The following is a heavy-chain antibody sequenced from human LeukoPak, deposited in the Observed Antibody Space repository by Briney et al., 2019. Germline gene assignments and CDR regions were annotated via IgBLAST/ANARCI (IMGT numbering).Heavy chain of an antibody. CDR1: GFTDSSNY. CDR2: IYRGGST. J-gene: IGHJ4*02. Sequence: GGSLRLSCAASGFTDSSNYMALVRQAPGKGLVWASVIYRGGSTYYADSVKGRFTIARDNSKNTLYLQMNSLRADDTGVYYCAKAPPAHCSGGSGRGIADYWGQGTLVTVSS. CDR3: AKAPPAHCSGGSGRGIADY. V-gene: IGHV3-53*01. D-gene: IGHD2-15*01.